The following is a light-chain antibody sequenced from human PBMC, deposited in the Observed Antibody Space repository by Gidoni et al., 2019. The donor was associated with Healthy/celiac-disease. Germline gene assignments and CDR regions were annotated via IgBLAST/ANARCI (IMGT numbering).Light chain of an antibody. CDR2: DVS. V-gene: IGLV2-14*03. CDR1: SSYAGGYNY. Sequence: QSALTQPASVSGSPGQSITISCTGTSSYAGGYNYTPWYQHHPGKAPKLMIYDVSTRTSGVSNRFSGSKSGNTASLTISGLQAEDEADYYCSSYTSSSAQVFGGGTKLTVL. CDR3: SSYTSSSAQV. J-gene: IGLJ2*01.